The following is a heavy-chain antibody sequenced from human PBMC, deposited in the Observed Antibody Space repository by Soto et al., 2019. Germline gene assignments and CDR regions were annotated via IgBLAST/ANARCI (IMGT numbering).Heavy chain of an antibody. V-gene: IGHV4-34*01. CDR2: INHSGST. CDR3: ARGVGASYQFGYSYGYYFDY. J-gene: IGHJ4*02. Sequence: SETLSLTCAVYGGSFSGYYWSWIRQPPGKGLEWIGEINHSGSTNYNPSLKSRVTISVDTSKNQFSLKLSSVTAADTAVYYCARGVGASYQFGYSYGYYFDYWGQGTLVTVSS. D-gene: IGHD5-18*01. CDR1: GGSFSGYY.